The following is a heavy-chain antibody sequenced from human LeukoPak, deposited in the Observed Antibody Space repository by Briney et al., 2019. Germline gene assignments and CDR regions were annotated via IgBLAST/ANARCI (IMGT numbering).Heavy chain of an antibody. V-gene: IGHV4-39*01. Sequence: PSETLSLTCTVSGGSISSSSYSWGWIRQPPGKGLEWIGSIYYSGSTYYNPSLKSRVTISVDTSKNQFSLKLSSVTAADTAVYYCAISIQLWTNNWFDPWGQGTLVTVSS. D-gene: IGHD5-18*01. CDR2: IYYSGST. J-gene: IGHJ5*02. CDR1: GGSISSSSYS. CDR3: AISIQLWTNNWFDP.